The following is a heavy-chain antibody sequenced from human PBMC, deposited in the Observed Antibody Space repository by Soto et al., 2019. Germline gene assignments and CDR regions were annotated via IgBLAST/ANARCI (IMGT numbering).Heavy chain of an antibody. V-gene: IGHV3-30-3*01. CDR1: GFTFSSYA. CDR3: ARPYCSGGSCVSWPLPFDY. CDR2: ISYDGSNK. D-gene: IGHD2-15*01. Sequence: VHLLESGGGLVQPGGSLRLSCAASGFTFSSYAMHWVRQAPGKGLEWVAVISYDGSNKYYADSVKGRFTISRDNSKNTLYLQMNSLRAEDTAVYYCARPYCSGGSCVSWPLPFDYWGQGTLVTVSS. J-gene: IGHJ4*02.